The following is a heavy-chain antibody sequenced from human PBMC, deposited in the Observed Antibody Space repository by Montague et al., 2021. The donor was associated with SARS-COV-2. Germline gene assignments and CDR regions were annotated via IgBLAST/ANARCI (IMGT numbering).Heavy chain of an antibody. CDR2: IYTSGST. Sequence: SETLSLTCTVSGGSISSYYWSWIRQPAGKGLEWIGRIYTSGSTNYNPSLKSRVTMSVDTSKNQFSLKLSSVTAADTAVYYCARDPAYCSSTSCSDDAFDIWGQGTMVTVSS. CDR3: ARDPAYCSSTSCSDDAFDI. J-gene: IGHJ3*02. V-gene: IGHV4-4*07. D-gene: IGHD2-2*01. CDR1: GGSISSYY.